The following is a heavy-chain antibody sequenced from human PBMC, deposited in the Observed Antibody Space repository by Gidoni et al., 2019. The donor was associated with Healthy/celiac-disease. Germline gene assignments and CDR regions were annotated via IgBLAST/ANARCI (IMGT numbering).Heavy chain of an antibody. CDR2: ISSSSSYI. Sequence: EVQLVESGGGLVKPGGSLRLSCAASGFTFSSYRMNWVRQAPGKGLEWVSSISSSSSYIYYADSVKGRFTISRDNAKNSLYLQMNSLRAEDTAVYYCARDPTDAFDIWGQGTMVTVSS. V-gene: IGHV3-21*01. CDR3: ARDPTDAFDI. J-gene: IGHJ3*02. CDR1: GFTFSSYR.